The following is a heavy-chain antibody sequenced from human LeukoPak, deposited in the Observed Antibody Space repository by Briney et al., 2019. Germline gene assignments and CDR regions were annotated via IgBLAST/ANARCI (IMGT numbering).Heavy chain of an antibody. CDR1: GGSISSYY. D-gene: IGHD6-13*01. V-gene: IGHV4-59*01. Sequence: SETLSLTCTVSGGSISSYYWSWIRQPPGKGLEWIGYIYYSGSTNYNPSLKSRVTISVDTSKNQFSLKLSSVPAADTAVYYCARDQTDIAAAGKNWFDPWGQGTLVTVSS. J-gene: IGHJ5*02. CDR3: ARDQTDIAAAGKNWFDP. CDR2: IYYSGST.